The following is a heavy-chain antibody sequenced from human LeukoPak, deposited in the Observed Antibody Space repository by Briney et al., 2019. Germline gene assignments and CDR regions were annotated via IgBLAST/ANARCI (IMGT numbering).Heavy chain of an antibody. CDR3: ARVKRDIAAAGIRRYFDL. CDR1: GYRFTNYW. D-gene: IGHD6-13*01. CDR2: IYPGDSDT. J-gene: IGHJ2*01. Sequence: PGESLKISCRGSGYRFTNYWIGWVRQMPGKGLEWMGIIYPGDSDTRYSPSFQGQVTTSADKSISTAYLQWSSLKASDTAMYYCARVKRDIAAAGIRRYFDLWGRGTLVTVSS. V-gene: IGHV5-51*01.